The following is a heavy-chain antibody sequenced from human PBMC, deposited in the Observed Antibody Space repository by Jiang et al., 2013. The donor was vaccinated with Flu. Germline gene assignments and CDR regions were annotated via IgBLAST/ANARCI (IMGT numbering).Heavy chain of an antibody. CDR3: ARFLKEEIFGVVIQRGYFDY. J-gene: IGHJ4*02. D-gene: IGHD3-3*01. V-gene: IGHV4-59*01. CDR2: IYYSGST. Sequence: VQLVESGPGLVKPSETLSLTCTVSGGSISSYYWSWIRQPPGKGLEWIGYIYYSGSTNYNPSLKSRVTISVDTSKNQFSLKLSSVTAAGTAVYYCARFLKEEIFGVVIQRGYFDYWGQGTLVTVSS. CDR1: GGSISSYY.